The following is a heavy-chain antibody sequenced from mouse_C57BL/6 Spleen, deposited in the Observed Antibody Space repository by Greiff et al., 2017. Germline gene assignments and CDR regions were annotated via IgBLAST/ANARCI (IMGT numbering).Heavy chain of an antibody. CDR2: IHPTSGST. V-gene: IGHV1-64*01. J-gene: IGHJ2*01. Sequence: QVQLQQPGAELVKPGASVKLSCKASGYTFTSYWMHWVKQRPGQGLEWIGMIHPTSGSTNYNETFKSKATLTVDKSSSTAYMQLSSLTSEDSAVDYCARDYYGSSAYWGQGTTLTVSS. D-gene: IGHD1-1*01. CDR3: ARDYYGSSAY. CDR1: GYTFTSYW.